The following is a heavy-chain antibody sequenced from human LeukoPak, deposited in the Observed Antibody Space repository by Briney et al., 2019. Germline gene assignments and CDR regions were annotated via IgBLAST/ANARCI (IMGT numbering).Heavy chain of an antibody. V-gene: IGHV3-30*19. CDR2: ISYDGSNK. Sequence: GGSLRLSCAASGFTFSSYGMHWVRQAPGKGLEWVAVISYDGSNKYYADSVKGRFTISRDNSKNTLYLQMNSLRAEDTAVYYCARDSQGGYYMDVWGKGTTVTVSS. J-gene: IGHJ6*03. CDR1: GFTFSSYG. CDR3: ARDSQGGYYMDV. D-gene: IGHD3-16*01.